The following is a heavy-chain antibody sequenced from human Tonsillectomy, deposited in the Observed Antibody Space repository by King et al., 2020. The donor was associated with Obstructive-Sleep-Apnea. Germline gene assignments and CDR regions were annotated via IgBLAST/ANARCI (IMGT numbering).Heavy chain of an antibody. CDR2: ISYDGSNK. Sequence: VQLVESGGGVVQPGRSLRLSCAASGFTFSSYGMHWVRQAPGKGLEWVAVISYDGSNKYYADSVKGRFTISRDNSKNTLYLQMNSLRAEDTAVYYCAKGGGVAAAGIIDYWGQGTLVTVSS. V-gene: IGHV3-30*18. D-gene: IGHD6-13*01. J-gene: IGHJ4*02. CDR1: GFTFSSYG. CDR3: AKGGGVAAAGIIDY.